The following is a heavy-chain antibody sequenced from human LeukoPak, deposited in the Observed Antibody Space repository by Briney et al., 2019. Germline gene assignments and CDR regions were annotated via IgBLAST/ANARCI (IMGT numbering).Heavy chain of an antibody. CDR1: GYSITSGYY. V-gene: IGHV4-38-2*02. D-gene: IGHD6-13*01. J-gene: IGHJ5*02. CDR3: ARGRWIAAARSDRFDP. Sequence: PSETPSLTCTVSGYSITSGYYWGWVRQSPGKGLEWIGSIYHTGSTYKNPSLKSRVTMSVDTSKNQLSLNLNSVTAADTAVYYCARGRWIAAARSDRFDPWGQGTLVTVSS. CDR2: IYHTGST.